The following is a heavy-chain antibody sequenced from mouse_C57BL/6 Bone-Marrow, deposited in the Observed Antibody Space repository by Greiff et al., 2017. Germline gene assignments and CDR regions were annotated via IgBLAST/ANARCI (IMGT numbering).Heavy chain of an antibody. J-gene: IGHJ3*01. CDR3: ARPGLYDYDSAWCAY. D-gene: IGHD2-4*01. CDR2: ISYDGSN. Sequence: EESGPGLVKPSQSLSLTCSVTGYSITSGYYWNWLRQFPGNKLEWMGYISYDGSNNSNPSLKNRISITRDTSKNKFFLKLNSVSTEDTATYYCARPGLYDYDSAWCAYWGQGTLVTVSA. V-gene: IGHV3-6*01. CDR1: GYSITSGYY.